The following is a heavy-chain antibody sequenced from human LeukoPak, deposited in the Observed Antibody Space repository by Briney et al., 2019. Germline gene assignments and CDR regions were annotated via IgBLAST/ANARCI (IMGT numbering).Heavy chain of an antibody. CDR3: AKVRDYVWGSYQYYFDY. J-gene: IGHJ4*02. CDR1: GFTFSSYA. Sequence: PGGSLRLSCAASGFTFSSYAMSWARQAPGKGLEWVSAISGSGGSTYYADSVKGRFTISRDNSKNTLYLQMNSLRAEDTAVYYCAKVRDYVWGSYQYYFDYWGQGTLVTVSS. CDR2: ISGSGGST. V-gene: IGHV3-23*01. D-gene: IGHD3-16*02.